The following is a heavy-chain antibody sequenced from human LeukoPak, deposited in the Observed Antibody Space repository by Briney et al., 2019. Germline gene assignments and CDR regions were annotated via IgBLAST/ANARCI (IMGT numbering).Heavy chain of an antibody. V-gene: IGHV4-39*07. CDR1: GGSISSSSYY. CDR2: IYYSGST. D-gene: IGHD1-1*01. J-gene: IGHJ3*02. CDR3: ARDRYDRMERAFDI. Sequence: PSETLSLTCTVSGGSISSSSYYWGWIRQPPGKGLEWIGSIYYSGSTYYNPSLKSRVTISVDTSKNQFSLKLSSVTAADTAVYYCARDRYDRMERAFDIWGQGTMVTVSS.